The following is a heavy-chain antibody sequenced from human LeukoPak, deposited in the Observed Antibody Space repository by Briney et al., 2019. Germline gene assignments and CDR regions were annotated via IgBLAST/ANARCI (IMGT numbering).Heavy chain of an antibody. CDR2: INVKSGAT. D-gene: IGHD6-19*01. Sequence: EASVKVSCKASGYTFIDYYFNWVRQAPGHGPEWMGRINVKSGATDYAQKFQGRVTVTRDTSISTAYMELSSLRSDDTAVYYCARVGRESSTGWLDYWGQGTLVTVSS. CDR3: ARVGRESSTGWLDY. J-gene: IGHJ4*02. CDR1: GYTFIDYY. V-gene: IGHV1-2*06.